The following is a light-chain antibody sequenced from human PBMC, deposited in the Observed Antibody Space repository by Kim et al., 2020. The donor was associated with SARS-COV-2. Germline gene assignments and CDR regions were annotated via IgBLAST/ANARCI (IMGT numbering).Light chain of an antibody. CDR2: DVS. J-gene: IGLJ3*02. Sequence: QSITISCTGTSSDVGGYVYVSWYQQHPGKAPKLMISDVSKRPSGVSNRFSGSKSGNTASLTISGLQAEDEADYYCSSYTSSSTVWVFGGGTQLTVL. CDR1: SSDVGGYVY. V-gene: IGLV2-14*03. CDR3: SSYTSSSTVWV.